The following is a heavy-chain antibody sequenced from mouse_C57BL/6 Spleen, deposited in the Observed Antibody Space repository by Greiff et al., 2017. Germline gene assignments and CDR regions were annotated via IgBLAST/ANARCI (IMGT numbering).Heavy chain of an antibody. CDR2: IYPRSGNT. V-gene: IGHV1-81*01. CDR3: ARRGNAYAMDY. CDR1: GYTFTSSG. D-gene: IGHD2-1*01. J-gene: IGHJ4*01. Sequence: VQLQQSGAELARPGASVKLSCKASGYTFTSSGISWVKQRTGQGLEWIGEIYPRSGNTYYNEKFKGKATLTADKSSSTAYLELRSLTSEDSAVYFCARRGNAYAMDYWGQGTSVTVSS.